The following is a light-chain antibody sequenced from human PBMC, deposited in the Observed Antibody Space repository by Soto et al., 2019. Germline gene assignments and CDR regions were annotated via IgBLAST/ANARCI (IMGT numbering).Light chain of an antibody. CDR1: QDINRY. V-gene: IGKV1-9*01. J-gene: IGKJ4*01. CDR2: RAS. CDR3: QQVDSYPLT. Sequence: IQLTQSPSFLSASVGDRVIITCRASQDINRYVAWYQQKSGQAPKLLIYRASNLRPGVPSRFSGSGSGTDFTLTLSNLQPEDFATYHCQQVDSYPLTFCGGT.